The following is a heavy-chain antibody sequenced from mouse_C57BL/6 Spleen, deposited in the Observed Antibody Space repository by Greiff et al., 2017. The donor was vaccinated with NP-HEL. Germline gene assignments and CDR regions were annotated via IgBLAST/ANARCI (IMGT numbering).Heavy chain of an antibody. CDR3: ARRGGNLFFDY. J-gene: IGHJ2*01. Sequence: EVQLQQSGPELVKPGASVKIPCKASGYTFTDYNMDWVKQSHGKSLEWIGDINPNNGGTSYNQKFKGKATLTVDKSSSTAYMELRSLTSEDTAVYYCARRGGNLFFDYWGQGTTLTVSS. CDR2: INPNNGGT. CDR1: GYTFTDYN. V-gene: IGHV1-18*01. D-gene: IGHD2-1*01.